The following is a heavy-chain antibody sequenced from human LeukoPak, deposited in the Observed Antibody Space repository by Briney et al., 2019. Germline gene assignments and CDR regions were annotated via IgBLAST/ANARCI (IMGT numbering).Heavy chain of an antibody. D-gene: IGHD3-22*01. CDR2: ISYDGSNK. Sequence: TGGSLRLSCAASGFTFSSYSMNWVRQAPGKGLEWVAVISYDGSNKYYADSVKGRFTISRDNSKNTLYLQMNSLRAEDTAVYYCAKATYYYDSSGFPFDYWGQGTLVTVSS. J-gene: IGHJ4*02. V-gene: IGHV3-30*18. CDR1: GFTFSSYS. CDR3: AKATYYYDSSGFPFDY.